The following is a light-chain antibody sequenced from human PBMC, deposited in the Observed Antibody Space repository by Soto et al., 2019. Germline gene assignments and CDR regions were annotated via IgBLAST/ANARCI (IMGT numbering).Light chain of an antibody. CDR3: QSYDSSLSGSVV. CDR2: DNS. Sequence: QSVLTQPPSVSGAPRQRVTISCTGSSSNIGAGYDVHWYQQLPGTAPKLLIFDNSNRPSGVPDRISGSRSGTSASLAITGLQAEDEADYYCQSYDSSLSGSVVFGGGTKLTVL. V-gene: IGLV1-40*01. CDR1: SSNIGAGYD. J-gene: IGLJ2*01.